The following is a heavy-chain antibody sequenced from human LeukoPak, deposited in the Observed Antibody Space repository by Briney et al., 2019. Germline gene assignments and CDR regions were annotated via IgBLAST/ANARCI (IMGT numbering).Heavy chain of an antibody. D-gene: IGHD2-15*01. CDR3: AKDFSWSFEY. CDR1: GFTFSRNG. V-gene: IGHV3-30*02. CDR2: MRNDGSDK. J-gene: IGHJ4*02. Sequence: GGSLRLSCAASGFTFSRNGMHWVRQAPGKGLEWVAYMRNDGSDKYYADSVEGRFTISRDDSKYTSYLQMNSLRLEDTAVYYCAKDFSWSFEYWGQGTLVTVSS.